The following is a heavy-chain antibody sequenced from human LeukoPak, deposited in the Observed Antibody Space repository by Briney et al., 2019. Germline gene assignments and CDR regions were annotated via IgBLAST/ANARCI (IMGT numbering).Heavy chain of an antibody. CDR3: AKGLVGATTRGAFDI. V-gene: IGHV3-23*01. Sequence: PGGSLRLSCAASGFTFSSYAMSWVRQAPGKGLEWVSAISGSGGSTYYADSAKGRFTSSRDNSKNTLYLQMNSLRAEDTAVYYCAKGLVGATTRGAFDIWGQGTMVTVSS. J-gene: IGHJ3*02. CDR1: GFTFSSYA. D-gene: IGHD1-26*01. CDR2: ISGSGGST.